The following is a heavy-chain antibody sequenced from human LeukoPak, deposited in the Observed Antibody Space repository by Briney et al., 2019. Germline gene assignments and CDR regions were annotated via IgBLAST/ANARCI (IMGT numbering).Heavy chain of an antibody. Sequence: SETLSLTCTVSGYSISSDYYWGWIRQPPGKELEWIGSIYHSGSTYYNPSLKSRVTISVDTSKKQFSLKLSSVTAADTAVYYCARDPYGSGSYLTGGDYWGQGTLVTVAS. D-gene: IGHD3-10*01. CDR1: GYSISSDYY. V-gene: IGHV4-38-2*02. CDR2: IYHSGST. CDR3: ARDPYGSGSYLTGGDY. J-gene: IGHJ4*02.